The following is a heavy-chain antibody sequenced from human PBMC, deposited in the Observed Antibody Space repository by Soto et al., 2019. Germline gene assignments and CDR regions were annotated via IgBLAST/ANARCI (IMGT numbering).Heavy chain of an antibody. V-gene: IGHV3-30*18. CDR1: GFTFSSYG. J-gene: IGHJ6*03. CDR2: ISYDGSNK. Sequence: HPGGSLRLSCAASGFTFSSYGMHWVRQAPGKGLEWVAVISYDGSNKYYADSVKGRFTISRDNSKNTLYLQMNSLRAEDTAVYYCAKDQSSSSYYYYYMDVWGKGTTVTVSS. CDR3: AKDQSSSSYYYYYMDV. D-gene: IGHD6-6*01.